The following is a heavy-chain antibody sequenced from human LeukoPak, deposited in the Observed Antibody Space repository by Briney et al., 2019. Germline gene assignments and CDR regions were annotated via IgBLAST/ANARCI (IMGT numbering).Heavy chain of an antibody. V-gene: IGHV3-48*01. CDR2: ISSSSSTI. J-gene: IGHJ4*02. CDR3: VKGGRYFDWLDFDY. Sequence: PGGSLRLSCAASGFTFSSYSMNWVRQAPGKGLEWVSYISSSSSTIYYADSVKGRFTISRDNAKNSLYLQMNSLRAEDTAVYYCVKGGRYFDWLDFDYWGQGTLVTVSS. D-gene: IGHD3-9*01. CDR1: GFTFSSYS.